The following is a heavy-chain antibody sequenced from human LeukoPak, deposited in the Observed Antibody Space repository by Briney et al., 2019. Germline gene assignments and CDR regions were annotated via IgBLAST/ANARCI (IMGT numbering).Heavy chain of an antibody. V-gene: IGHV3-74*01. Sequence: GGSLRLSCAASGFDFSSNWMHWVRHAPGQGLVWVSRIKGDGISTNYADSVKGQFTISRDNSKSTAYLQMNSLRAEDTAVYYCAKSGRRTADLDYWGQGTLVTVSS. D-gene: IGHD1-1*01. CDR3: AKSGRRTADLDY. CDR1: GFDFSSNW. J-gene: IGHJ4*02. CDR2: IKGDGIST.